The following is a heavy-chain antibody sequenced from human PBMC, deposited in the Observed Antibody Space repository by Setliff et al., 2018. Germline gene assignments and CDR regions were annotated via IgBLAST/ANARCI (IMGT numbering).Heavy chain of an antibody. V-gene: IGHV3-23*01. J-gene: IGHJ5*02. CDR2: ISGSGGST. Sequence: GESLKISCAASGFTFSSYAMSWVRQAPGKGLEWVSAISGSGGSTYYADSVKGRFTISRDNSKNTLYLQMNSLRAEDTAVYCCAKDRWDLVVVVPAAIGTWGQGTLVTVSS. CDR3: AKDRWDLVVVVPAAIGT. D-gene: IGHD2-2*01. CDR1: GFTFSSYA.